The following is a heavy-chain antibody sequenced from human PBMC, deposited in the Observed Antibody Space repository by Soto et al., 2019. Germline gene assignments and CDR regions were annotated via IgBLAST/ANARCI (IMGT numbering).Heavy chain of an antibody. Sequence: SQTLSLTCVISGDSVSSNSAAWNWIRQSPSRGLEWLGRTYYRSKWYNDYAVSVKSRITINPDTSKNQFSLQLNSVTPEDTAVYYCARDKEEDIVATDYYGMDVWGQGTTVTVSS. CDR3: ARDKEEDIVATDYYGMDV. J-gene: IGHJ6*02. CDR1: GDSVSSNSAA. V-gene: IGHV6-1*01. D-gene: IGHD5-12*01. CDR2: TYYRSKWYN.